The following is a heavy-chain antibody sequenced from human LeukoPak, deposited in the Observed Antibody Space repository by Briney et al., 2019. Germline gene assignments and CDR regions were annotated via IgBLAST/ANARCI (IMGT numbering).Heavy chain of an antibody. CDR2: IYHSGST. D-gene: IGHD6-13*01. CDR1: GGSISSSNW. V-gene: IGHV4-4*02. J-gene: IGHJ5*02. Sequence: SGTLSLTCAVSGGSISSSNWWSWVRQPPGKGLEWIGEIYHSGSTNYNPSLKSRVTISVDKSKNQFSLKLSSVTAADTAVYYCARITAAVASPFDPWGQGTLVTVSS. CDR3: ARITAAVASPFDP.